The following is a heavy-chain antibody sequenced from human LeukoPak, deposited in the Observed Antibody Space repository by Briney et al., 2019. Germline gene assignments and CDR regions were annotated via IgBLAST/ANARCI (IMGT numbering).Heavy chain of an antibody. J-gene: IGHJ4*02. CDR2: ISGSGGGT. CDR1: GFTFSNYG. CDR3: AKDALPSTTSWYRLDY. V-gene: IGHV3-23*01. Sequence: GGSLRLSCAASGFTFSNYGMNWVRQAPGKGLEWVSAISGSGGGTYYADSVKGRFTISRDNSKNTLYLQMNSLRAEDTAVYYCAKDALPSTTSWYRLDYWGQGTLVTVSS. D-gene: IGHD6-13*01.